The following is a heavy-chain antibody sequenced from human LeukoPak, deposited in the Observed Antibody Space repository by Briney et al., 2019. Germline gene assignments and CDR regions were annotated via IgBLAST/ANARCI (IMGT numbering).Heavy chain of an antibody. CDR1: GGSISSSSYY. CDR2: IYHSGST. V-gene: IGHV4-39*07. Sequence: SETLSLTCTVSGGSISSSSYYWGWIRQPPGKGLEWIGSIYHSGSTYYNPSLKSRVTISVDTSKNQFSLKLSSVTAADTAVYYCARGRIQLFLRRGYYMDVWGKGTTVTVSS. CDR3: ARGRIQLFLRRGYYMDV. D-gene: IGHD5-18*01. J-gene: IGHJ6*03.